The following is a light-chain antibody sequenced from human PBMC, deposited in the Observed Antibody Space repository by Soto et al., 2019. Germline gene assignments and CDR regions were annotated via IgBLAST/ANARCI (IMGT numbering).Light chain of an antibody. J-gene: IGKJ5*01. Sequence: EIVLTQSPGTLSLSPGERATLSCRASQRVGSTSLGWYQQKPGQAPRLLMYGASNRATGIPDRFSGSGSGTDFTLTISRLEPEDFAVYYCQQYGSSPITFGQGTRLEIK. V-gene: IGKV3-20*01. CDR3: QQYGSSPIT. CDR1: QRVGSTS. CDR2: GAS.